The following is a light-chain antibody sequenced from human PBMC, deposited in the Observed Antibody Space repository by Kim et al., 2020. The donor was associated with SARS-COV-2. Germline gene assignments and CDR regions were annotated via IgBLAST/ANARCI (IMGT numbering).Light chain of an antibody. J-gene: IGLJ1*01. CDR2: EVT. CDR3: CSYVGNDIYV. V-gene: IGLV2-23*02. CDR1: NSDVGSYTL. Sequence: GYSINIYCTVRNSDVGSYTLVSWYQQCQGKAPKLMIYEVTKRPSGVSNRFSGSKSGNTASLTISGLQAEDEADYYCCSYVGNDIYVYGTGTKVTVL.